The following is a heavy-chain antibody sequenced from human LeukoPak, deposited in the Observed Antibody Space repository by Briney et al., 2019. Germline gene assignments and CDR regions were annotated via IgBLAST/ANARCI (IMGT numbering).Heavy chain of an antibody. Sequence: SETLSLTCAVYGGPFSGYYWSWIRQPPGKGLEWIGEINHSGSTNYNPSLKSRVTISVDTSKNQFSLKLSSVTAADTAVYYCARGRRGIFGVVIGYNWFDPWGQGTLVTVSS. J-gene: IGHJ5*02. CDR2: INHSGST. CDR3: ARGRRGIFGVVIGYNWFDP. D-gene: IGHD3-3*01. V-gene: IGHV4-34*01. CDR1: GGPFSGYY.